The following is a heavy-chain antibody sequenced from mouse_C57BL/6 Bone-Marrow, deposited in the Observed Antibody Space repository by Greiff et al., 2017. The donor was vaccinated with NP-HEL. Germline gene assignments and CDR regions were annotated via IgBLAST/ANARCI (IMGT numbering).Heavy chain of an antibody. V-gene: IGHV1-76*01. J-gene: IGHJ2*01. CDR2: IYPGSGNT. Sequence: VQLQQSGAELVRPGASVKLSCKASGYTFTDYYMNWVKQRPGQGLEWIARIYPGSGNTYYNEKFKGKATLTVDKSSSTAYMQLSSLTSEDSAVYSSARGYYGNSFDYWGQGTTLTVSS. CDR1: GYTFTDYY. D-gene: IGHD1-1*01. CDR3: ARGYYGNSFDY.